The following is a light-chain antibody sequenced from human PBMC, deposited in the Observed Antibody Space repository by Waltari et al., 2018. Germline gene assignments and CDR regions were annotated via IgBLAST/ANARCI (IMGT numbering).Light chain of an antibody. J-gene: IGKJ3*01. CDR1: ERVSRY. Sequence: IVLTESPTTLSFSPGARVTLSCSTSERVSRYLAGYQQKPGQVPRLLISDASKRATGIPDRFSGSGSGRDFTLVISSLEPEDFAVYYCQQRGKTFGPGTKVDI. V-gene: IGKV3-11*02. CDR2: DAS. CDR3: QQRGKT.